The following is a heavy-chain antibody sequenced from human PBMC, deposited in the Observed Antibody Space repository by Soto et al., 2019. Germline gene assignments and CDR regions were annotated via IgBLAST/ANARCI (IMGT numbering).Heavy chain of an antibody. CDR3: AREYNWNSIYYGMDV. D-gene: IGHD1-7*01. V-gene: IGHV1-69*01. Sequence: QVQLVQSGAEVKKPGSSVNVSCKVSGGTFSSYAISWVRQAPGQGLEWMGGIIPIFGTANYAQKFQGRVTITADESTSTAYMELSSLRSEDSAVYYCAREYNWNSIYYGMDVWGQGTTVTVSS. CDR1: GGTFSSYA. J-gene: IGHJ6*02. CDR2: IIPIFGTA.